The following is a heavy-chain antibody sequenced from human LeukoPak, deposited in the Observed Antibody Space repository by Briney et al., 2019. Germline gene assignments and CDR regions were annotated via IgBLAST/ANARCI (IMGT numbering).Heavy chain of an antibody. D-gene: IGHD2-8*01. Sequence: PGGSLRLSCAASGFTFSSYAMSWVRQALGKGLEWVSVISGSGGSTYYADSVKGRFTISRDNSKNTLYLQMNSLRAEDTAVYYCAKVSSMSLTDSYYYGMDVWGQGTTVTVSS. CDR2: ISGSGGST. V-gene: IGHV3-23*01. CDR1: GFTFSSYA. J-gene: IGHJ6*02. CDR3: AKVSSMSLTDSYYYGMDV.